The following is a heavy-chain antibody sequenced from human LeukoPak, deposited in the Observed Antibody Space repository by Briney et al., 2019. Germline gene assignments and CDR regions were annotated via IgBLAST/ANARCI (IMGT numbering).Heavy chain of an antibody. J-gene: IGHJ4*02. CDR3: AKKEGDY. V-gene: IGHV3-73*01. CDR2: IRSKANSYAT. Sequence: GGSLRLSCAASGFTFSGSAMHWVRQASGKGLEWVGRIRSKANSYATAYAASVKGRFTISRDSSKNTLYLQMNSLRAEDTAVYYCAKKEGDYWGQGTLVTVSS. CDR1: GFTFSGSA.